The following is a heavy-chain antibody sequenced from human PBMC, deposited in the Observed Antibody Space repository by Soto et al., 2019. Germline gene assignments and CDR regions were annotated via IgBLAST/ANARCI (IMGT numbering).Heavy chain of an antibody. J-gene: IGHJ6*02. V-gene: IGHV3-30-3*01. CDR2: ISYDGSNK. D-gene: IGHD1-26*01. Sequence: GGPLRLSCAASGFTFSSYAMHWVRQAPGKGLEWVAVISYDGSNKYYADSVKGRFTISRDNSKNTLYLQMNSLRAEDTAVYYCARVVGALPTTYGMDVWGQGTTVTVSS. CDR1: GFTFSSYA. CDR3: ARVVGALPTTYGMDV.